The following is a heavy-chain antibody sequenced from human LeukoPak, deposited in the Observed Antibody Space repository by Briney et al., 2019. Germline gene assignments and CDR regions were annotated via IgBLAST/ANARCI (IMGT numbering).Heavy chain of an antibody. J-gene: IGHJ5*02. Sequence: SGTLSLTCAVSRGSISSNIWWSWVRQPPGKRLEWIAEIYHSGSTNYNPSLKSRVTISVDKSKDQFSLKLSSVTAADTAMYYCARDSYYFGSGSDNTPYNWFDPWGQGTLVTVSS. CDR3: ARDSYYFGSGSDNTPYNWFDP. V-gene: IGHV4-4*02. CDR2: IYHSGST. D-gene: IGHD3-10*01. CDR1: RGSISSNIW.